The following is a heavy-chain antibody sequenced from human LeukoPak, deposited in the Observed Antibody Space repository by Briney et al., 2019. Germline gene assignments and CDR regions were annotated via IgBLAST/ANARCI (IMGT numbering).Heavy chain of an antibody. Sequence: SETLSLTCTVSGGSSRSYFWHWIRQPAGKGLEWVGRIYSNGNTNYNPSLRRRLTMSLDTSKKQFSLRMTSVTAADTAVYYCARERGDAVDAFDIWGQGTVVTVSS. CDR3: ARERGDAVDAFDI. CDR2: IYSNGNT. J-gene: IGHJ3*02. V-gene: IGHV4-4*07. CDR1: GGSSRSYF. D-gene: IGHD3-16*01.